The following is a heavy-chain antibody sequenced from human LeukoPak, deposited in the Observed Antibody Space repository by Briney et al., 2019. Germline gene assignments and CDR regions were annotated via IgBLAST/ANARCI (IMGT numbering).Heavy chain of an antibody. D-gene: IGHD3-3*01. CDR3: ARGGDDFWTTFYFDY. CDR2: MNPNSGNT. V-gene: IGHV1-8*03. Sequence: ASVKVSCKASGYTFTSYDINWVRQAPGQGLEWMGWMNPNSGNTDYAQKFQGRVTITRDTAITIAYMELSSLRSDDTAVHYCARGGDDFWTTFYFDYWGQGTLVTVSS. J-gene: IGHJ4*02. CDR1: GYTFTSYD.